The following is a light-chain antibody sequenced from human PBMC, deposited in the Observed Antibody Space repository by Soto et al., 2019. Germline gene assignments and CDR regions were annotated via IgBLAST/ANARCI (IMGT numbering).Light chain of an antibody. CDR3: QQYYSTLPSL. CDR2: WAS. Sequence: DIVMTQSPDSLAVSLGERATINCKSSQSVLYSSNNKNYLAWYQQKPGQPPKLLIYWASTRESGVPDRFSGSGSGTDFTLTIRSLQAEDVAVYYCQQYYSTLPSLFGGGTKVEIK. CDR1: QSVLYSSNNKNY. J-gene: IGKJ4*01. V-gene: IGKV4-1*01.